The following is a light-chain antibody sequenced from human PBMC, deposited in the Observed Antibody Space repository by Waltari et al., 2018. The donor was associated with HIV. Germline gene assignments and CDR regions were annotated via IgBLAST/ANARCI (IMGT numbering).Light chain of an antibody. V-gene: IGKV1-39*01. CDR2: DAS. CDR3: QQCSSTPLT. Sequence: DIQMTQSPSSLSASVGDKDTLTCRARKTSDTKLNWYQQKPGKAPKVLIYDASRLESGVPARFSGSGSGTDFTLSISSLQPDDFASYFCQQCSSTPLTFGPGTKVDIK. J-gene: IGKJ3*01. CDR1: KTSDTK.